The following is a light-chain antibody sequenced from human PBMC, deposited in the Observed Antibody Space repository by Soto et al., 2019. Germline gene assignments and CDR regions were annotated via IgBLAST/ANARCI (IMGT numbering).Light chain of an antibody. J-gene: IGLJ3*02. V-gene: IGLV1-51*02. Sequence: QSVLTQPPSVSAAPGQKVTISCSGSNSNIGNNDVSWYQQLPGTAPKLIIYENDKRPAGIPDRFSGSKSGTSATLAINGLQTGDEAEYYCGTWDSSLSAGVFGGGTKLTVL. CDR3: GTWDSSLSAGV. CDR1: NSNIGNND. CDR2: END.